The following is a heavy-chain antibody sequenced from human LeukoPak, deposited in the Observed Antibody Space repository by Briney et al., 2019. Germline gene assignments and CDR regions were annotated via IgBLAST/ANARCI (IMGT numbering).Heavy chain of an antibody. V-gene: IGHV4-39*01. J-gene: IGHJ5*02. CDR3: ARHALRRPPLVPAAARGWFDP. CDR1: GGSISSNSYY. CDR2: IYYSGST. Sequence: SETLSLTCTVSGGSISSNSYYWGWIRQPPGKGLEWIGSIYYSGSTYYNPSLKSRVTISVDTSKNQFSLKLSSVTAADTAVYYCARHALRRPPLVPAAARGWFDPWGQGTLVTVSS. D-gene: IGHD2-2*01.